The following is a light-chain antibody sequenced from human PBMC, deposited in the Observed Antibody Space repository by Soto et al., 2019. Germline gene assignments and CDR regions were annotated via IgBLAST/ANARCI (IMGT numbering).Light chain of an antibody. V-gene: IGKV1-39*01. Sequence: DIRMTQSPSSLSVSVGDGVTITCRASETIYNYLNWYQQKPGRAPKLLIHAASTLQSGVPSRFSGSGSGTDFTLTISSLQPEDFATYSCQQSYTTPWTFGLGTRVEI. CDR3: QQSYTTPWT. CDR1: ETIYNY. CDR2: AAS. J-gene: IGKJ1*01.